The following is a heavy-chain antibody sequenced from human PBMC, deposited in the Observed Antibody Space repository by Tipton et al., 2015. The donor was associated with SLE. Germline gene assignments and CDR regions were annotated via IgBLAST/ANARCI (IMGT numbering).Heavy chain of an antibody. CDR3: AKDTTGDNSAPAAFDI. Sequence: SLRLSCVGSGFTFERYAIQWVRHAPGKGIEWVSGISWHSGNRRYADSVRGRLTVSRDNAKNSVYLQLDSLRLEETALYYCAKDTTGDNSAPAAFDIWGQGTMVTVSS. V-gene: IGHV3-9*01. D-gene: IGHD6-19*01. J-gene: IGHJ3*02. CDR1: GFTFERYA. CDR2: ISWHSGNR.